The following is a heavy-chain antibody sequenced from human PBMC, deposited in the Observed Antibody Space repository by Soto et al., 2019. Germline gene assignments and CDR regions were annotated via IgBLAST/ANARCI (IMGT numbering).Heavy chain of an antibody. V-gene: IGHV1-18*01. J-gene: IGHJ5*02. CDR1: GYTFTSYC. CDR3: AREDIAVAGFEP. D-gene: IGHD6-19*01. Sequence: ASVQVSCKAAGYTFTSYCSSWVRQAPGQGLEWMGWISAYNGNTNYAQKLQGRVTMTTDTSTSTAYMELRSLRSDDTAVYYCAREDIAVAGFEPWGQGTLVTSPQ. CDR2: ISAYNGNT.